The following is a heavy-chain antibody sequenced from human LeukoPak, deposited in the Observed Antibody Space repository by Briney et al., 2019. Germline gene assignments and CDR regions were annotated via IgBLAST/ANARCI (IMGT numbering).Heavy chain of an antibody. Sequence: GGSLRLSCAASGFTFSSYAMSWVRQAPGKGLEWVSVIYSGGSTYYADSVKGRFTISRHNSKNTLYLQMNSLRAEDTAVYYCARVRRDGYNFDYWGQGTLVTVSS. D-gene: IGHD5-12*01. J-gene: IGHJ4*02. CDR3: ARVRRDGYNFDY. CDR2: IYSGGST. V-gene: IGHV3-53*04. CDR1: GFTFSSYA.